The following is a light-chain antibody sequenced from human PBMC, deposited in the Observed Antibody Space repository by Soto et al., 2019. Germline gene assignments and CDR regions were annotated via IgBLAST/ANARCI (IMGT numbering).Light chain of an antibody. CDR1: QSIDSW. Sequence: DIQMTQSPTTLSASVGDRVTITCRASQSIDSWLAWYQQKPGKAPNLLIYKASSLESGVPSRFSGSGSGTEFTLTISSLQPDDSATYYCQQYNGYSRTFGQGTKVEIK. V-gene: IGKV1-5*03. CDR3: QQYNGYSRT. J-gene: IGKJ1*01. CDR2: KAS.